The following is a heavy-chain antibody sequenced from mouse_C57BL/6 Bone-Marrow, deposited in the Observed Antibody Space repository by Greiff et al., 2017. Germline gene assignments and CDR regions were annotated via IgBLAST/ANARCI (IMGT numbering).Heavy chain of an antibody. D-gene: IGHD2-2*01. CDR2: IYPRDGST. Sequence: VMLVESDAELVKPGASVKISCKVSGYTFTDHTIHWMKQRPEQGLEWIGYIYPRDGSTKYNEKFKGKATLTADKSSSTAYMQLNSLTSEDSAVYFCANLLWLRRDYAMDYWGQGTSVTVSS. J-gene: IGHJ4*01. CDR1: GYTFTDHT. V-gene: IGHV1-78*01. CDR3: ANLLWLRRDYAMDY.